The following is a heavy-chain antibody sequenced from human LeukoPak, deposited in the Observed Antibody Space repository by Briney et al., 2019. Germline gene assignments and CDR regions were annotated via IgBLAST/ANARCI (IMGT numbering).Heavy chain of an antibody. V-gene: IGHV4-59*08. CDR1: GGSINGYY. CDR3: ARTGVVTAIPDYYYGMDV. CDR2: ISYSGST. D-gene: IGHD2-21*02. Sequence: SETLSLTCTVSGGSINGYYWSWIRQPPGKGLEWIDYISYSGSTNYNPSLKSRVTISVDTSKNQFSLKLSSVTAADTAVYYCARTGVVTAIPDYYYGMDVWGQGTTVTVSS. J-gene: IGHJ6*02.